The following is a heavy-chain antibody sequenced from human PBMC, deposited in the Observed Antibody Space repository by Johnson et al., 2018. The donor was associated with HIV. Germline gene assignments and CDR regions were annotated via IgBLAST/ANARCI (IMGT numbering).Heavy chain of an antibody. CDR2: ISRSGTPI. CDR3: ARVLRGYDAFDI. J-gene: IGHJ3*02. Sequence: QVQLVESGGGLVKPGGSLRLSCAASGFTFTDYQMSWIRQAPGKGLEWVSYISRSGTPIYYADSVQGRFTVSRDNAKNSLYLQMNSLRADDTAVYYCARVLRGYDAFDIWGQGTMVTVSS. D-gene: IGHD6-25*01. V-gene: IGHV3-11*04. CDR1: GFTFTDYQ.